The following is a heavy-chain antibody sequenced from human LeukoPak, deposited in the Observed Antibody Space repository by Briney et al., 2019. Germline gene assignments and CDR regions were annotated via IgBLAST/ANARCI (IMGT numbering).Heavy chain of an antibody. CDR2: ISSSGSAI. Sequence: GGSLRLSCAAFGFTFSDFYMSWIRQAPGKGLECVSYISSSGSAIHYADSVKGRFTISRDNAKNSLYLQMNSLRAEDTAVYYCALLGYGSGSYYWGQGTLVTVSS. V-gene: IGHV3-11*04. CDR1: GFTFSDFY. J-gene: IGHJ4*02. CDR3: ALLGYGSGSYY. D-gene: IGHD3-10*01.